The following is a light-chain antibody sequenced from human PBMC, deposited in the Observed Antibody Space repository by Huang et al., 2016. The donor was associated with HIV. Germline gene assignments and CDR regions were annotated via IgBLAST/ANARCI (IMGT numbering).Light chain of an antibody. CDR3: QQYESWPPLT. CDR1: QSVRDK. J-gene: IGKJ4*01. V-gene: IGKV3-15*01. CDR2: ATS. Sequence: EIVMTQSPDTLSVSPGERATLSCRASQSVRDKLAWYQQKPGQAPRLLLHATSTRAACVPARFSGGGSGTEFTLTISSLQSEDCGVYYCQQYESWPPLTFGGGTKVEIK.